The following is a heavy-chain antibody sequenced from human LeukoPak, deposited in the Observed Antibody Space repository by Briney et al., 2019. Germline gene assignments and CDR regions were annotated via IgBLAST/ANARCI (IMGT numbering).Heavy chain of an antibody. V-gene: IGHV4-38-2*01. J-gene: IGHJ4*02. CDR3: ARHDCSGGSCYHIDY. Sequence: PSETLSLTCAVSGYSISSGYYWGWIRQPPGKGLEWIGSIYHSGSTYYNPSLKSRVTISVDTSKNQFSLKLRSVPAADTAVYYCARHDCSGGSCYHIDYWGQGTLVTVSS. D-gene: IGHD2-15*01. CDR2: IYHSGST. CDR1: GYSISSGYY.